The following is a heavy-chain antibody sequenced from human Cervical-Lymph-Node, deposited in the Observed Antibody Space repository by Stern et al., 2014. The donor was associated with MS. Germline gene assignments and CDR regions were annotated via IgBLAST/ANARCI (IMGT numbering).Heavy chain of an antibody. CDR3: ARAWHGGTVSTITAFDV. V-gene: IGHV1-69*06. CDR1: GGTFSSYA. Sequence: QVQLVESGAEVKKPGSSVKVSCKASGGTFSSYAISWVRQAPGHGLEWMGGIIPSFATPNNAQKFQGRVAITADKSTSSAYMELSSLTCEDTDIYDCARAWHGGTVSTITAFDVWGQGTMVTVSS. J-gene: IGHJ3*01. CDR2: IIPSFATP. D-gene: IGHD5/OR15-5a*01.